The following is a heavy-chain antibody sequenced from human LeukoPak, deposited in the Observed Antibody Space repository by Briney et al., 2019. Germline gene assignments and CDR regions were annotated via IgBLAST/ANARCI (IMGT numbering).Heavy chain of an antibody. CDR1: GFTFSSYW. J-gene: IGHJ4*02. D-gene: IGHD3-10*01. CDR2: INQDGSEK. Sequence: PGGSLRLSCAASGFTFSSYWMHWVRQAPGKGLEWVANINQDGSEKYYVDSVKGRFSISRDNAKNSLYLQMNSLRAEDTAVYYCARSNREFASGSGDYWGQGTLVTVSS. CDR3: ARSNREFASGSGDY. V-gene: IGHV3-7*05.